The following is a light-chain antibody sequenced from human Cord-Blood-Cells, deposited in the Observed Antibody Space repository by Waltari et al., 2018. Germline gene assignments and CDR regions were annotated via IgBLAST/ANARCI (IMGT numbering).Light chain of an antibody. Sequence: DIKMIQYPFTLSASVRDRVTITCRASQSISSWLAWYQQKPGKAPKLLIYKASSLERGVPSRFSGSGSGTEFTLTISSLQPDDFATYYCQQYNSYPVTFGQGTKLEIK. CDR3: QQYNSYPVT. V-gene: IGKV1-5*03. CDR2: KAS. J-gene: IGKJ2*01. CDR1: QSISSW.